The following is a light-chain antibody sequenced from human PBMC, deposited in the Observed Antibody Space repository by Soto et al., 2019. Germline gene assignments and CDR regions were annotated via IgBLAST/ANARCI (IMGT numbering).Light chain of an antibody. CDR1: QSVTSSH. CDR3: QQYGRSPFT. V-gene: IGKV3-20*01. CDR2: DAS. J-gene: IGKJ5*01. Sequence: DIVLTQSPGPLSLSPGERATLSCRASQSVTSSHLAWYQQRPGQAPRLVIYDASNRATGTPDRFSGSGSGTDFTLTISRLEAEDSAVYFCQQYGRSPFTFGQGTRLEIK.